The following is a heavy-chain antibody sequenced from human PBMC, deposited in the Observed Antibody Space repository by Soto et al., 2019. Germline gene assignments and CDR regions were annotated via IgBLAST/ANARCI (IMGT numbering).Heavy chain of an antibody. CDR1: GYTFISYG. CDR2: ISPYNGKT. V-gene: IGHV1-18*01. Sequence: QVQLVQSGAEVKKTGASVEVSCKASGYTFISYGISWVRQAPGQGLEWMGWISPYNGKTNYAHTFQGRATMTTDTSTITAYMELRSLRSDDTAVYYCARAGFSTSWLGILATGAHGVDIDFWGQGTLVTVS. CDR3: ARAGFSTSWLGILATGAHGVDIDF. D-gene: IGHD6-13*01. J-gene: IGHJ4*02.